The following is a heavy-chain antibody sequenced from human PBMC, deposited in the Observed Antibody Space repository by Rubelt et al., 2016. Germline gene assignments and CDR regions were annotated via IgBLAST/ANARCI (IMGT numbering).Heavy chain of an antibody. CDR3: ARDRIRIAARQGWYFDL. CDR1: GYTFTSYG. J-gene: IGHJ2*01. CDR2: ISAYNGNT. Sequence: QVQLVQSGAEVKKPGASVKVSCKASGYTFTSYGISWVRQAPGQGLEWMGWISAYNGNTNYAQKLQGRVTMTTETSTSTAYMELRILRSDDTAVYYCARDRIRIAARQGWYFDLWGRGTLVTVSS. D-gene: IGHD6-6*01. V-gene: IGHV1-18*01.